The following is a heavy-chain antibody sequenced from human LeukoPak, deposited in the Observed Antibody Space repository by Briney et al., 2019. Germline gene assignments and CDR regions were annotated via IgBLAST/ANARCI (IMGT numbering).Heavy chain of an antibody. J-gene: IGHJ4*02. CDR1: GFTFDDYA. D-gene: IGHD6-19*01. Sequence: GGSLRLSCAASGFTFDDYAMHWVRQPPGKGLEWVSGISWNSGTIGYADSVKGRFTVSRDNTKNSLYLQMNSLRAEDTALYYCAKGKHIAVAGLFDYWGQGTLVTVSS. CDR2: ISWNSGTI. V-gene: IGHV3-9*01. CDR3: AKGKHIAVAGLFDY.